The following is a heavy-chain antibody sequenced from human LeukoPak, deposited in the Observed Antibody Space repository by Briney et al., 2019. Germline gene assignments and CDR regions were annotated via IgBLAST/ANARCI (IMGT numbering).Heavy chain of an antibody. J-gene: IGHJ4*02. D-gene: IGHD6-19*01. CDR3: ASLRYSSGWYALDY. CDR2: INPNSGGT. V-gene: IGHV1-2*02. Sequence: ASVKVSCKASGYTFTGYYMHWVRQAPGQGLEWMGWINPNSGGTNYAQKLQGRDTMTRHASISTAYMELSRLRSDDTAVYYCASLRYSSGWYALDYWGQGTLVTVSS. CDR1: GYTFTGYY.